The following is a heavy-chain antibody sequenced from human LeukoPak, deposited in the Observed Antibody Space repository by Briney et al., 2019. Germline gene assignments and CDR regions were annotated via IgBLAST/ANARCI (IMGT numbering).Heavy chain of an antibody. CDR2: ISSSSTYI. J-gene: IGHJ2*01. V-gene: IGHV3-21*01. CDR1: GFTFTSYS. Sequence: GGSLRLSCVASGFTFTSYSMTWVRQAPGKGLEWVSSISSSSTYIYYADSDSVKGRFTISRDNGKNSVYLQMSDLRAEDTAVYYCVRDVGYFNLWGRDTLVTVSS. CDR3: VRDVGYFNL.